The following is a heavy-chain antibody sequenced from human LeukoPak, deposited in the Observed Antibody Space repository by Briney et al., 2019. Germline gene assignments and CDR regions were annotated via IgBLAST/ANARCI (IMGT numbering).Heavy chain of an antibody. CDR1: GYTFTSYA. V-gene: IGHV1-3*01. CDR3: ARSRPLLSGSRLGGTYYFDY. Sequence: ASVKVSCKASGYTFTSYAMHWVRQAPGQRLEWMGWINAGNGNTKYSQKFQGRVTITRDTSASTAYMELSSLRSEDTAVYYCARSRPLLSGSRLGGTYYFDYWGQGTLVTVSS. D-gene: IGHD1-26*01. CDR2: INAGNGNT. J-gene: IGHJ4*02.